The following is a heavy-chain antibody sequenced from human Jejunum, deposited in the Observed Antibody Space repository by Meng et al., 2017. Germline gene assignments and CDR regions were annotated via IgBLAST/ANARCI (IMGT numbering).Heavy chain of an antibody. CDR3: VREKSHFGELDL. CDR2: ISNDGNIE. Sequence: GGSLRLSCAVSGFTFSRYAMHWVRQAPGKGLEWMALISNDGNIEYYADFLKGRLTISRDNSKNTLNLEMNSLRADDTAVYYCVREKSHFGELDLWGQGTLVTVSS. V-gene: IGHV3-30*04. CDR1: GFTFSRYA. D-gene: IGHD3-10*01. J-gene: IGHJ4*02.